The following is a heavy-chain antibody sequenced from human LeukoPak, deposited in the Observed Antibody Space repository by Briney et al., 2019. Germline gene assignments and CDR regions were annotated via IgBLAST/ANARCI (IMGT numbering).Heavy chain of an antibody. CDR1: GFTFSSYS. CDR2: ISSSSSYI. J-gene: IGHJ4*02. V-gene: IGHV3-21*01. CDR3: AGGGDGGWDIGN. Sequence: GGSLRLSCAASGFTFSSYSMNWVRQAPGKGLEWVSSISSSSSYIYYADSVKGRFTISRDNARNSLSLQMNSLRVEDTAVYYCAGGGDGGWDIGNWGQGTLVTVSS. D-gene: IGHD6-19*01.